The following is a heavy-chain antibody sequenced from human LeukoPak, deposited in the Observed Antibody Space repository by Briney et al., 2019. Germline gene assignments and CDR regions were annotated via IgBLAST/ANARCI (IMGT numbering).Heavy chain of an antibody. Sequence: SETLSLTCTVSGGSIGSSSYYWGWIRQPPGKGLEWIGSIYYSGSTYYNPSLKSRVTISVDTSKNQFSLKLSSVTAADTAVYYCAREGRCSSTSCYSTVDYWGQGTLVTVSS. CDR2: IYYSGST. J-gene: IGHJ4*02. D-gene: IGHD2-2*01. V-gene: IGHV4-39*07. CDR1: GGSIGSSSYY. CDR3: AREGRCSSTSCYSTVDY.